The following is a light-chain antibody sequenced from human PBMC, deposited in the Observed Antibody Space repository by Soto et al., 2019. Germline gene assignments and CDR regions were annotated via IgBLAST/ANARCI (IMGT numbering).Light chain of an antibody. Sequence: DIVMTQSPDSLAVSLGERATINCRSSQSVLYSFNNKNYLGWYQQKPGQAPKLLIYWASTRESGIPDQFSGSGSGTDITPTINSLQAEDLAVYYWQHYYRDPPWTFGQGTKVEIK. V-gene: IGKV4-1*01. J-gene: IGKJ1*01. CDR3: QHYYRDPPWT. CDR1: QSVLYSFNNKNY. CDR2: WAS.